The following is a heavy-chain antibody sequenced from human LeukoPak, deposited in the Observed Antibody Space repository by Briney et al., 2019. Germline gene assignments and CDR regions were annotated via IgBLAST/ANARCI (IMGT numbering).Heavy chain of an antibody. J-gene: IGHJ4*02. D-gene: IGHD3-22*01. Sequence: PGGSLRLSCAAYGFTFSIYAMSWVRQAPGKGLEWVSAISGSGGSTYYADSVKGRFTISRDNSKNTLYLQMNSLRAEDTAVYYCAKVISHGFDYWGQGTLVTVSS. CDR3: AKVISHGFDY. CDR2: ISGSGGST. CDR1: GFTFSIYA. V-gene: IGHV3-23*01.